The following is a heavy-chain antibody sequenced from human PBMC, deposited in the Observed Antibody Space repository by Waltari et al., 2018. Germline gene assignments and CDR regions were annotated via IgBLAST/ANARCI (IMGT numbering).Heavy chain of an antibody. CDR2: ISSTGTYT. J-gene: IGHJ4*02. V-gene: IGHV3-21*01. CDR1: GFTFSRYS. D-gene: IGHD7-27*01. CDR3: ATGGWGFYLDN. Sequence: EVQLVESGGGLVKTGGSLRLSCPASGFTFSRYSMNWVRQAPGKGLEWISSISSTGTYTHYADSVKGRFTISRDNAKNSLYLQMNSLRAEDTGVYWCATGGWGFYLDNWGQGTLVTFSS.